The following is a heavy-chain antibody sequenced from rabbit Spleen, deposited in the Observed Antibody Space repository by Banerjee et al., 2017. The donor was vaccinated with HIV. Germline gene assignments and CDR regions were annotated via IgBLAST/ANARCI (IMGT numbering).Heavy chain of an antibody. V-gene: IGHV1S40*01. J-gene: IGHJ3*01. CDR3: ARDLDCVIGWNFGW. Sequence: QSLEESGGDLVQPEGSLTLTCTASGFSFSSRYYMCWVRQAPGKGLEWIACINAITGKAFYASWAKGRFTFSKTSSTTVTLQMTSLTAADTATYFCARDLDCVIGWNFGWWGQGTLVTVS. D-gene: IGHD4-1*01. CDR1: GFSFSSRYY. CDR2: INAITGKA.